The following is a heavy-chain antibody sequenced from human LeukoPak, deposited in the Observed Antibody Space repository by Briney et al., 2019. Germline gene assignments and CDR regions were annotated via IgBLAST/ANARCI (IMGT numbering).Heavy chain of an antibody. D-gene: IGHD3-10*01. J-gene: IGHJ3*02. Sequence: SETLSLTCTVSGYSISSDYLFGWIRQPPGKGLEWIGNIYHSGSTYYNPSLKSRVTISVDTSKNQFSLKLNSVTAADTAVYYCARELEFLWFGELTAALDIWGQGTMVAVSS. V-gene: IGHV4-38-2*02. CDR3: ARELEFLWFGELTAALDI. CDR2: IYHSGST. CDR1: GYSISSDYL.